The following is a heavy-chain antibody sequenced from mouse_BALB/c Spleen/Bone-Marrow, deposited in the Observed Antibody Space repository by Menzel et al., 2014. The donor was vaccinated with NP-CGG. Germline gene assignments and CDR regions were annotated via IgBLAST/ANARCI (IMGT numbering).Heavy chain of an antibody. CDR1: GYTFTNYW. V-gene: IGHV1-7*01. CDR3: ARIYYYGRDY. J-gene: IGHJ2*01. Sequence: VKLQESGAELAKPGASVKMSCKASGYTFTNYWMHWVKQRPGQGLEWIGYINPSTGYTEYNQKFKDKATLTADKSSSTAYMQLSGLTSEDSAVYYCARIYYYGRDYWGQGTTLTVSS. CDR2: INPSTGYT. D-gene: IGHD1-1*01.